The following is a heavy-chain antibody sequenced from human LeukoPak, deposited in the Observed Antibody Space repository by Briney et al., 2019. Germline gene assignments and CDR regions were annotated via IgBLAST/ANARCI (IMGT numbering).Heavy chain of an antibody. CDR2: IYHSGST. V-gene: IGHV4-31*01. CDR1: NGSISSVGYY. D-gene: IGHD3-10*01. CDR3: ARTPSRTRVFDY. J-gene: IGHJ4*02. Sequence: PSETLSLTCTVSNGSISSVGYYWSWIRQKPGKGLEFIVYIYHSGSTYYNPSLKRPITISMETSENQFSLRLTAVTAADSAIYYCARTPSRTRVFDYSGQGTLVTVSS.